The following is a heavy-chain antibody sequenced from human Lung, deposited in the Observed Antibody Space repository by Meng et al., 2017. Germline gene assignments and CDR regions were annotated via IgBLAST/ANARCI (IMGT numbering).Heavy chain of an antibody. CDR2: IDPGNGNR. CDR1: GYTFTTYG. Sequence: QVHLVQSGLEVKKHGASVKVSCKASGYTFTTYGISWLRQAPGQGLEWMGWIDPGNGNRDFAEKFQDRLTMSNDTSSSTVYMELTRLTSDDTAVYYCARDRRWLFDYWGQGALVTVSS. CDR3: ARDRRWLFDY. V-gene: IGHV1-18*01. D-gene: IGHD4-23*01. J-gene: IGHJ4*02.